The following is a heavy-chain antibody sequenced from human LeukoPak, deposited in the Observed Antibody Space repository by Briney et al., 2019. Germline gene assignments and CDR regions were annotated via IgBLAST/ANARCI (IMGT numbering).Heavy chain of an antibody. D-gene: IGHD1-26*01. J-gene: IGHJ4*02. CDR3: ARENSGSYREFDY. Sequence: PSETLSLTCTVSGGSTSGFYWNWIRQSPGKGLEWIGYSYYSGSTSYNPSLKSRATISVDTSKGQFSLTLTSVTAADTAVFYCARENSGSYREFDYWGQGTLVTVSS. CDR1: GGSTSGFY. CDR2: SYYSGST. V-gene: IGHV4-59*01.